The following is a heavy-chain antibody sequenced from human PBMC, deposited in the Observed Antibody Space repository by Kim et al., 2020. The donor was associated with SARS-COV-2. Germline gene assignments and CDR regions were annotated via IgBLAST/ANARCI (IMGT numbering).Heavy chain of an antibody. V-gene: IGHV3-53*01. Sequence: GGSLRLSCAASEFTVSADHMSWVRQAPGKGLEWVSLLFSDSRTFYADSVKGRFTISRDDSRNTVYLEMNSLRPEDTAAYYCARHDWFDPWGHGTQVTVSS. J-gene: IGHJ5*02. CDR3: ARHDWFDP. CDR1: EFTVSADH. CDR2: LFSDSRT.